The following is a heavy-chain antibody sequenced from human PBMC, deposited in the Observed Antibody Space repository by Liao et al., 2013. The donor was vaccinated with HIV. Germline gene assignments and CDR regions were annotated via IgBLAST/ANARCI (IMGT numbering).Heavy chain of an antibody. V-gene: IGHV4-59*01. Sequence: QVQLQESGPGLVRPSETLSLTCIVSGDSISNYYWSWIRQPPGKGLEWIGYIYYSGSTNYNPSLKSRVTISVDTSKNQFSLKLNSVTAADTAVYYCARGRIGPWYFDYWGQGSLVAVSS. CDR2: IYYSGST. J-gene: IGHJ4*02. CDR3: ARGRIGPWYFDY. CDR1: GDSISNYY. D-gene: IGHD6-13*01.